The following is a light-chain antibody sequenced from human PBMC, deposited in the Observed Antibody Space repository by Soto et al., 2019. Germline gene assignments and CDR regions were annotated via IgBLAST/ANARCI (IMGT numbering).Light chain of an antibody. V-gene: IGLV2-14*01. Sequence: QSALTQPPSASGSPGQSVTISCIGTSSDVGGYNYVSWYQQHPGKAPKLMIYEVSNRPSGVSNRFSGSKSGNTASLTISGLQADDEADYYCSSYTSSSTPHVFGTGTQLTVL. J-gene: IGLJ1*01. CDR2: EVS. CDR1: SSDVGGYNY. CDR3: SSYTSSSTPHV.